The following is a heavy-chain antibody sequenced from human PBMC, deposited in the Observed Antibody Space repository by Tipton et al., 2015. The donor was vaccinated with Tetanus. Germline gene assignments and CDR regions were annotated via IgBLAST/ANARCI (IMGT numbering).Heavy chain of an antibody. J-gene: IGHJ4*02. D-gene: IGHD6-25*01. CDR2: INQDGSAE. Sequence: LSLTCEASGFTFSSHWMGWVRQVPGKGLEWVANINQDGSAEFYVDSVKGRFTISRDNAKSSLFLQMNSLRDDDTAVYYCVSGSALDYWGQGTLITVSS. CDR3: VSGSALDY. V-gene: IGHV3-7*01. CDR1: GFTFSSHW.